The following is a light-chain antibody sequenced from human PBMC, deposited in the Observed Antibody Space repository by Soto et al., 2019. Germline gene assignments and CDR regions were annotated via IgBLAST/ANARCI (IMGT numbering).Light chain of an antibody. CDR3: AAWDDSLSGIDV. V-gene: IGLV1-47*01. J-gene: IGLJ1*01. CDR1: SSNIGSNY. Sequence: QLVLTQPPSASGTPGQRVTISCSGSSSNIGSNYVYWYQQLPGTAPKLLIYRNNQRPSGVPDRFSGSKSGTSASLAISGLRSEDEADYYCAAWDDSLSGIDVFGTGTKVTVL. CDR2: RNN.